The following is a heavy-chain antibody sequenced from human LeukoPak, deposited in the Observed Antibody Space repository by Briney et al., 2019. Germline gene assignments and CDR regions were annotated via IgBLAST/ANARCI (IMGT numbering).Heavy chain of an antibody. Sequence: ASVKVSCKASGYTFTGYYMQWVRQAPGQGLEWMGRINPNSGGTNYAQKFQGRVTMTRDTSIRTAYMELSRLRSDDTAVYYCARASQWLVVGAFDIWGQGTMVTVSS. J-gene: IGHJ3*02. V-gene: IGHV1-2*06. D-gene: IGHD6-19*01. CDR2: INPNSGGT. CDR3: ARASQWLVVGAFDI. CDR1: GYTFTGYY.